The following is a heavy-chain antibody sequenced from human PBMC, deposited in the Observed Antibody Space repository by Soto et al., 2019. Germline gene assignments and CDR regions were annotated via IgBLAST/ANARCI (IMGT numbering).Heavy chain of an antibody. V-gene: IGHV4-31*03. CDR2: IYYSGST. CDR3: ARFSGSYPLDY. J-gene: IGHJ4*02. CDR1: GVSINSGGYY. D-gene: IGHD1-26*01. Sequence: QVQLQESGPGLVKPSQTLSLTCTVSGVSINSGGYYWSWLRQHPGKALEWIGYIYYSGSTYYNPSLKRRLTISIHSSQNQFSLRLSSVTAADTAVYYCARFSGSYPLDYWGQGTLVTVSS.